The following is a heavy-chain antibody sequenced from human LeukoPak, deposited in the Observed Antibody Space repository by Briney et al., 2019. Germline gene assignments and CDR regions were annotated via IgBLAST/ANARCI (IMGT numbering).Heavy chain of an antibody. J-gene: IGHJ4*02. CDR2: IIPIFGTT. D-gene: IGHD3-22*01. CDR1: GGTFSNYA. CDR3: ARGGEANYYDTSGYYLYYY. V-gene: IGHV1-69*05. Sequence: SVKVSCKASGGTFSNYAIGWVRQAPGQGLEWMGRIIPIFGTTNYAQKFQGRVTITTDESTSTAYMELSSLRSEDTAVYYCARGGEANYYDTSGYYLYYYWGQGTLVTVSS.